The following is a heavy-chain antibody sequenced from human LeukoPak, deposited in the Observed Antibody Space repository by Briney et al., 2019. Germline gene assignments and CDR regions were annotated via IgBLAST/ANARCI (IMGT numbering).Heavy chain of an antibody. Sequence: SGPTLVKPTQTLTLTCSFSGFSLTTTGVGVGWVRQSPGKALEWLALIYWDDDKRYSPSLKSRLTITKDTSKNQVVLTLTNLGPVDTGTYYCTHSPPPPRDTSMVPGYFDFWGQGTLVTVSS. V-gene: IGHV2-5*02. D-gene: IGHD3-10*01. CDR1: GFSLTTTGVG. CDR2: IYWDDDK. J-gene: IGHJ4*02. CDR3: THSPPPPRDTSMVPGYFDF.